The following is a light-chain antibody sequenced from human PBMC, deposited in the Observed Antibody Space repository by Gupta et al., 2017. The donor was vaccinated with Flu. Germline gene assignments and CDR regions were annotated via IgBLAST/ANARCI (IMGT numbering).Light chain of an antibody. CDR1: QSVSSY. CDR2: DAS. CDR3: QQRSNWPEFT. V-gene: IGKV3-11*01. J-gene: IGKJ3*01. Sequence: EIVLTQSPATLSLSPGERATLSCRASQSVSSYLAWYQQKPGQAPRLLIYDASNRATGIPARFSGSGSGTDFTLIISSLEPEDFAVYYCQQRSNWPEFTFGPGTKVEIK.